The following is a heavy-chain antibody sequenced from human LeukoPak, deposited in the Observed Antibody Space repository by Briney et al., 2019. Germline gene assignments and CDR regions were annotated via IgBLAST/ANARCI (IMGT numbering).Heavy chain of an antibody. CDR1: GVSLSGHF. CDR2: INHSGST. CDR3: ASYYFDSSDHYRPYWCFDL. D-gene: IGHD3-22*01. J-gene: IGHJ2*01. V-gene: IGHV4-34*01. Sequence: SETLSLTCAVYGVSLSGHFWNWIRQPPGKGLEWIGEINHSGSTNYNPALKSRVTISVDTSKNQFSLKLNSVTAADTVVYYCASYYFDSSDHYRPYWCFDLWGRGTLVTVSS.